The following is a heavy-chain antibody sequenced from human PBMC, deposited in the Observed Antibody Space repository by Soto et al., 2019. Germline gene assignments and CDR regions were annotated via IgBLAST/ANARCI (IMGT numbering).Heavy chain of an antibody. CDR3: AKDITPGYCSGGSCFFAPDY. J-gene: IGHJ4*02. Sequence: GGSLRLSCAASGFTFDDYTMHWVRQAPGKGLEWVSLISWDGGSTYYADSVKGRFTISRDNSKNSLYLQMNSLRTEDTALYYCAKDITPGYCSGGSCFFAPDYWGQGTLVTVSS. D-gene: IGHD2-15*01. CDR2: ISWDGGST. V-gene: IGHV3-43*01. CDR1: GFTFDDYT.